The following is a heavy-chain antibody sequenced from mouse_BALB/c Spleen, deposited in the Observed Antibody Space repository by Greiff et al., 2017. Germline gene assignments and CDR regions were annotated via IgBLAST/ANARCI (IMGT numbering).Heavy chain of an antibody. V-gene: IGHV5-9-3*01. Sequence: EVKLVESGGGLVKPGGSLKLSCAASGFTFSSYAMSWVRQTLEKRLEWVATISSGGSYTYYPDSVKGRFTISRDNAKNTLYLQMSSLRSEDTAMYYCARQGYRYDDAMDYWGQGTSVTVSS. J-gene: IGHJ4*01. CDR3: ARQGYRYDDAMDY. D-gene: IGHD2-14*01. CDR1: GFTFSSYA. CDR2: ISSGGSYT.